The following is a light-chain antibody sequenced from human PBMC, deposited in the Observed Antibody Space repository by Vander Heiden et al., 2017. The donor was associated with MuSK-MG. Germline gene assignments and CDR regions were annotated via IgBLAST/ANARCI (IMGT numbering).Light chain of an antibody. V-gene: IGKV1-5*03. CDR2: KAS. CDR3: LQDNSYRFT. Sequence: DIQMTQSPSTLSASVGDRVTITCRASQSISSWLAWYQQKPGKAPKLLIYKASSLESGVPSRFSGSGSGTEFTLTMRILHLDDLATYYCLQDNSYRFTFGPGTKVDIK. J-gene: IGKJ3*01. CDR1: QSISSW.